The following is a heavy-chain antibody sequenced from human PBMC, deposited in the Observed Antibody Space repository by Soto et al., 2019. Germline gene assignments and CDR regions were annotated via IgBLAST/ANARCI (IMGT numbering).Heavy chain of an antibody. CDR2: ISYDGNNK. D-gene: IGHD3-22*01. V-gene: IGHV3-30-3*01. Sequence: QVQLVESGGGVVQPGRSLRLSCAASGSTFSTYAVHWVRQAPGKGLEWVSRISYDGNNKYYADSVKGRFTISRDNSKNALNLQMNGLRPEDKAVYYCASDKRAGYYDRSGAYGMDIWGQGTTVTVSS. CDR3: ASDKRAGYYDRSGAYGMDI. CDR1: GSTFSTYA. J-gene: IGHJ6*02.